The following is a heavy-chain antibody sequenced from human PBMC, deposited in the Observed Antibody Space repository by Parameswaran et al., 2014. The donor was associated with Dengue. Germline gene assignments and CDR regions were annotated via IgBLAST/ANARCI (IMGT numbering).Heavy chain of an antibody. Sequence: VRQMPGKGLEWMGRIDPSDSYTNYSPSFQGHVTISADKSISTAYLQWSSLKASDTAMYYCARALGIAVAGDFDYWGQGTLVTVSS. D-gene: IGHD6-19*01. CDR2: IDPSDSYT. CDR3: ARALGIAVAGDFDY. J-gene: IGHJ4*02. V-gene: IGHV5-10-1*01.